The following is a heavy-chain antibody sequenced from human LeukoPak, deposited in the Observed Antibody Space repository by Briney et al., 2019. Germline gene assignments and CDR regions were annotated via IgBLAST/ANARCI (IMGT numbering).Heavy chain of an antibody. Sequence: ASVKVSCKASGYTFTGYYMHWVRQAPGQGLEWMGGIIPIFGTANYAQKFQGRVTITADESTSTAYMELSSLRSEDTAVYYCAREDGSGSYYPVWGQGTLVTVSS. CDR1: GYTFTGYY. CDR3: AREDGSGSYYPV. D-gene: IGHD3-10*01. V-gene: IGHV1-69*13. J-gene: IGHJ4*02. CDR2: IIPIFGTA.